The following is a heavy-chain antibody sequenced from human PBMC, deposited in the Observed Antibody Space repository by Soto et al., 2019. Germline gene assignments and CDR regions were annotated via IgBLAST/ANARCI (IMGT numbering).Heavy chain of an antibody. Sequence: SETLSLTCTVSGGSISSYYWSWIRQPPGKGLEWIGYIYYSGSTNYNPSLKSRVTISVDASKNQFSLKLSSVTAADTAVYYCARVNYRGPDRACSSTSCYQHHFAYWGQGTLVTVSS. D-gene: IGHD2-2*01. V-gene: IGHV4-59*01. J-gene: IGHJ4*02. CDR3: ARVNYRGPDRACSSTSCYQHHFAY. CDR2: IYYSGST. CDR1: GGSISSYY.